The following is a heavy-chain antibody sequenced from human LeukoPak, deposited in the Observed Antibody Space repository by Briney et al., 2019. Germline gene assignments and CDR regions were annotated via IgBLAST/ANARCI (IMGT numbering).Heavy chain of an antibody. D-gene: IGHD6-6*01. V-gene: IGHV4-34*01. J-gene: IGHJ4*02. CDR2: INHSGST. CDR3: ARVVRYSSSLGDY. CDR1: GGSFSGYY. Sequence: PSETLSLTCAVYGGSFSGYYWSWIRQPPGKGLEWIGEINHSGSTNYNPSLKSRVTISVDTSKNQSSLKLSSVTAADTAVYYCARVVRYSSSLGDYWGQGTLVTVSS.